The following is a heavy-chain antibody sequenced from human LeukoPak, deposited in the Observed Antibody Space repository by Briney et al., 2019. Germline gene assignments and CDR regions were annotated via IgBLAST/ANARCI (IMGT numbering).Heavy chain of an antibody. CDR3: ARDMGGGYSYGSAYFDY. J-gene: IGHJ4*02. V-gene: IGHV3-7*01. D-gene: IGHD5-18*01. CDR2: IKQEGSEK. Sequence: GGSLRLSCAASGFTFSSYWMSWVRQAPGKGREWVANIKQEGSEKYYVGSVKGRFAISRDNAKNSLYLQMNSLRAEDTAVYYCARDMGGGYSYGSAYFDYWGQGTLVTVSS. CDR1: GFTFSSYW.